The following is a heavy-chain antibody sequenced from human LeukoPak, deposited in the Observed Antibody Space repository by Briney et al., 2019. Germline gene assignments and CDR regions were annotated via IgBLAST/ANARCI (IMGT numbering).Heavy chain of an antibody. V-gene: IGHV4-4*07. J-gene: IGHJ1*01. CDR1: GGSISSYY. CDR2: IYTSGST. CDR3: ARTIASYDFWRGYYADEYFQH. D-gene: IGHD3-3*01. Sequence: PSETLSLTCTVSGGSISSYYWSWIRQPAGKGLEWIGRIYTSGSTNYNPSLKSRVTMSVDTSKNQFSLKLSSVTAADTAVYYCARTIASYDFWRGYYADEYFQHWGQGTLVTVSS.